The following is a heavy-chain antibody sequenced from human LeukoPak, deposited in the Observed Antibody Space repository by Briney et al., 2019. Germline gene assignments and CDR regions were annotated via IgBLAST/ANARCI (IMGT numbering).Heavy chain of an antibody. D-gene: IGHD4-17*01. CDR2: IIPIFGTA. J-gene: IGHJ4*02. Sequence: ASVKVSCKASGGTFSSYAISWVRQAPGQGLEWMGRIIPIFGTANYAQKFQGRVTITTDESTSTVYMELSSLRAEDTAVYYCATYGYADYGDYEGSSYWGQGTLVTVSS. CDR3: ATYGYADYGDYEGSSY. V-gene: IGHV1-69*05. CDR1: GGTFSSYA.